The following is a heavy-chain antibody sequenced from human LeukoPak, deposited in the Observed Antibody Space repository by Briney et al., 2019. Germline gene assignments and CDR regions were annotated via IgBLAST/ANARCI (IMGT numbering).Heavy chain of an antibody. CDR2: ISGSGGST. J-gene: IGHJ6*02. Sequence: PGGSLRLSCAASGFTFSSYAMSWVRQAPGKGLEWVSAISGSGGSTYYADSVKGRFTISRDNSKNTLYLQMNSLRAEDTAVYYCAKTNDSSGYYGMDVWAKGPRSPSP. CDR3: AKTNDSSGYYGMDV. D-gene: IGHD3-22*01. V-gene: IGHV3-23*01. CDR1: GFTFSSYA.